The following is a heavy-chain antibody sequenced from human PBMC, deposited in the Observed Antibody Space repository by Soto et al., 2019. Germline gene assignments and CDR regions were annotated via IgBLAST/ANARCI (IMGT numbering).Heavy chain of an antibody. CDR2: ISSSSSYI. D-gene: IGHD6-6*01. V-gene: IGHV3-21*01. CDR1: GFTFSSYS. Sequence: GGSRRLSCAASGFTFSSYSMNWVRQAPGKGLEWVSSISSSSSYIYYADSVKGRFTISRDNAKNSLYLQMNSLRAEDTAVYYCARDRIAAYWFDPWGQGTLVTVSS. J-gene: IGHJ5*02. CDR3: ARDRIAAYWFDP.